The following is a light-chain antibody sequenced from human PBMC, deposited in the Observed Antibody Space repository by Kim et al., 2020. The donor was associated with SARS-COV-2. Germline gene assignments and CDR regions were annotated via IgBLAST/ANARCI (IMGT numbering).Light chain of an antibody. Sequence: PGERATLSCRASRSSPSSFLAWYQQKPGQAPRLLMYGASSRATGTPDRFSGSGSGTDFTLTISRLEPEDFAVYFCQQYGSTPRTFGQGTKLEI. CDR3: QQYGSTPRT. CDR2: GAS. V-gene: IGKV3-20*01. J-gene: IGKJ2*01. CDR1: RSSPSSF.